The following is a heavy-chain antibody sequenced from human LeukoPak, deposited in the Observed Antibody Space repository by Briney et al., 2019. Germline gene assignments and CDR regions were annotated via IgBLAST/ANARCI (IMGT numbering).Heavy chain of an antibody. CDR1: GITFSNYG. CDR2: TTSDGSGK. Sequence: GGSLRLSCAASGITFSNYGMHWVRQGPGNGLEWVAVTTSDGSGKYNAESVRGRFTISRDNAKNTLYLQMNSLRAEDTAVYYCAKDKTTETTYFEYWGQGTLVTVSS. D-gene: IGHD4-17*01. J-gene: IGHJ4*02. V-gene: IGHV3-30*18. CDR3: AKDKTTETTYFEY.